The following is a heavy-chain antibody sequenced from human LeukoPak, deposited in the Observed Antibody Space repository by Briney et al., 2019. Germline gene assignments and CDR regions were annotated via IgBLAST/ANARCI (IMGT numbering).Heavy chain of an antibody. Sequence: GGSLRLSCAASGFTVSNNYMSWVRQAPGKGLEWVSVIYSDGSTYYADSVKGQFTISRDNSKNTLYLQINSLRAEDTAVYYCARGGVGVSAADYWGQGTLVTVSS. CDR2: IYSDGST. D-gene: IGHD1-26*01. CDR1: GFTVSNNY. J-gene: IGHJ4*02. V-gene: IGHV3-53*01. CDR3: ARGGVGVSAADY.